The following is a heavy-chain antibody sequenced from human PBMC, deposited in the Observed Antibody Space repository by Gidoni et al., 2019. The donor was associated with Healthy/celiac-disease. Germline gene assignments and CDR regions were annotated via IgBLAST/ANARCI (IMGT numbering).Heavy chain of an antibody. D-gene: IGHD3-10*01. CDR3: AASTGAMGSGSDAFDI. Sequence: EVQLVESGGGLVQPGGSLSLSCAASGFTVSSNYMSWVRQAPGKGLEWVSVIYSGGSTYYADSVKGRFTISRHNSKNTLYLQMNSLRAEDTAVYYCAASTGAMGSGSDAFDIWGQGTMVTVSS. J-gene: IGHJ3*02. V-gene: IGHV3-53*04. CDR2: IYSGGST. CDR1: GFTVSSNY.